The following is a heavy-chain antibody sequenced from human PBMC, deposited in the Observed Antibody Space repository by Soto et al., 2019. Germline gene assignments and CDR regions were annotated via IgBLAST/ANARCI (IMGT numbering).Heavy chain of an antibody. D-gene: IGHD6-13*01. V-gene: IGHV3-23*01. J-gene: IGHJ4*02. CDR2: ISGSGIST. CDR3: AKETGYSSSWEKIDY. Sequence: PGGSLRLSCAASGFTFSSYAMSWVRQPPGKGLEWVSAISGSGISTYYADSVKGRFTISRDNSKNTLYLQMNSLRAEDTAVYYGAKETGYSSSWEKIDYTGQRTLVTVSS. CDR1: GFTFSSYA.